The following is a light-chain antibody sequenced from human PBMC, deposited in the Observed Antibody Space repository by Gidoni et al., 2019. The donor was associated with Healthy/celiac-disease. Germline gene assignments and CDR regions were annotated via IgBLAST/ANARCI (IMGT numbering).Light chain of an antibody. V-gene: IGKV1-33*01. CDR1: QDISNY. J-gene: IGKJ2*02. CDR3: QQYDNLPRT. Sequence: DLKMTQSPSSLPASVGDRVTITCQASQDISNYLNWYQQKPGKAPKLLIYDASNLETGVPSRFSGSGSGTDFTFTISSLQPEDIATYYCQQYDNLPRTFGQGTKLEIK. CDR2: DAS.